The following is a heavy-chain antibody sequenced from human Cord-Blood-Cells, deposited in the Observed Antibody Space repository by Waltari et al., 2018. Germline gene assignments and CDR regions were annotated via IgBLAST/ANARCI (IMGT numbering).Heavy chain of an antibody. CDR1: GGSISSSSYY. J-gene: IGHJ3*02. V-gene: IGHV4-39*07. CDR3: ARRTYCGGDCYPRDAFDI. CDR2: IYYSGST. D-gene: IGHD2-21*02. Sequence: QLQLQESGPGLVKPSETLSLTCTVSGGSISSSSYYWGWIRQPPGTGLEWIGSIYYSGSTYYNPSLKSRVTISVDTSKNQFSLKLSSVTAADTAVYYCARRTYCGGDCYPRDAFDIWGQGTMVTVSS.